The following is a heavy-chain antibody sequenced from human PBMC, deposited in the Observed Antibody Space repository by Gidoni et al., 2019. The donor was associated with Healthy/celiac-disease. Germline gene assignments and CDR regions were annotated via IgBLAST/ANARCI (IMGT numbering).Heavy chain of an antibody. CDR3: ARVVVRGLWRWFDP. J-gene: IGHJ5*02. V-gene: IGHV4-34*01. CDR1: GGSFSGYY. CDR2: INHSGST. D-gene: IGHD3-10*01. Sequence: QVQLQQWGAGLLKPSETLSLTCAVYGGSFSGYYWSWIRQPPGKGLEWIGEINHSGSTNYNPSLKSRVTISVDTSKNQFSLKLSSVTAADTAVYYCARVVVRGLWRWFDPWGQGTLVTVSS.